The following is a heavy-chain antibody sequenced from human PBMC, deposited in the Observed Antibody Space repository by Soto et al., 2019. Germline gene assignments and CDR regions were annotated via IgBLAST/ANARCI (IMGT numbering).Heavy chain of an antibody. CDR1: GFTFSNYA. Sequence: VQLLESGGGLVQPGGSLRLSCAASGFTFSNYAVTWVRQAPGKRLEWVSTISGSGGSTYYADSVKGRFTISRDNSKNTLYLQMNSLRAEDTAVYYRAKDQGSSWYDIDYRGQGTLVSVSS. J-gene: IGHJ4*02. CDR2: ISGSGGST. D-gene: IGHD6-13*01. V-gene: IGHV3-23*01. CDR3: AKDQGSSWYDIDY.